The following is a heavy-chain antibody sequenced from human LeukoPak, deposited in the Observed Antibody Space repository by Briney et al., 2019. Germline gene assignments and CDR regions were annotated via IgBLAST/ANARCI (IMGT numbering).Heavy chain of an antibody. V-gene: IGHV3-74*01. Sequence: GGSLRLSCAASGFTFSSYAMSWVRQAPGKGLEWVSRINTDGSSTSYADSVKGRFTISRDNAKNTLYLQMNSLRAEDTAVYYCARSFGPRYYFDYWGQGTPVTVSS. CDR2: INTDGSST. CDR1: GFTFSSYA. CDR3: ARSFGPRYYFDY. J-gene: IGHJ4*02. D-gene: IGHD3-10*01.